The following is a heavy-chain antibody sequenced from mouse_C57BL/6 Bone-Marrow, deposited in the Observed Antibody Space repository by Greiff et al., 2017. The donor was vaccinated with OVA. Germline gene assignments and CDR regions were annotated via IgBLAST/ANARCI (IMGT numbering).Heavy chain of an antibody. CDR3: ARDGYYVYFDV. CDR1: GYPFTSYW. D-gene: IGHD2-3*01. CDR2: INPSSGYT. J-gene: IGHJ1*03. V-gene: IGHV1-7*01. Sequence: VQLPQSGAELAKPGASVKLSCQASGYPFTSYWVHWVKQRPGPGLGCIGYINPSSGYTKYNQKFKDKATLTADKSSSTAYMQLSSLTYEDSAVYYCARDGYYVYFDVWGTGTTVTVSS.